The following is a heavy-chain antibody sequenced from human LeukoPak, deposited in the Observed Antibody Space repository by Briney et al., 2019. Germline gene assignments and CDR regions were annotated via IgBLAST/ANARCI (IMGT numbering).Heavy chain of an antibody. Sequence: ASVKVSCKASGYTFTSYYMHWVRQAPGQGLEWMGGINPSGGSTSYAQKFQGRVTMTRDTSTSTVHMELNSLRSEDTAVYYCARVIPDYYDSSGYPLFFDYWGQGTLVTVSS. CDR3: ARVIPDYYDSSGYPLFFDY. J-gene: IGHJ4*02. CDR1: GYTFTSYY. D-gene: IGHD3-22*01. CDR2: INPSGGST. V-gene: IGHV1-46*01.